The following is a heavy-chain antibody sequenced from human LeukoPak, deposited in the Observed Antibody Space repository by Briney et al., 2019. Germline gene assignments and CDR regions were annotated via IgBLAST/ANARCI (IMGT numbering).Heavy chain of an antibody. CDR1: GFTFKDHG. V-gene: IGHV3-9*01. CDR3: AKHMRATNTYSFFGLDV. J-gene: IGHJ6*02. Sequence: GGSLRLSCAATGFTFKDHGMHWVRQPPGKGLEWVSSINWNGGETEYADSGKGRVTISRDNDKNSLYPQLSSLRPEDTALYYCAKHMRATNTYSFFGLDVWGQGTTVTVSS. D-gene: IGHD1-26*01. CDR2: INWNGGET.